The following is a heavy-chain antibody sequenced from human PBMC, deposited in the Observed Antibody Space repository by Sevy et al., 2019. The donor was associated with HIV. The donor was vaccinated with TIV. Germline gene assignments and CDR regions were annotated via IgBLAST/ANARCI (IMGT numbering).Heavy chain of an antibody. CDR2: ISNISRTI. CDR1: GFTFSSYS. Sequence: GGSLRLSCAASGFTFSSYSMNWVRQAPGKGLEWVSYISNISRTIYYADSVRGRFTISRDNAKNSLYLQMNSLRDEGTAVYYCATLFHYCSQFDCWGQGTLVTVSS. J-gene: IGHJ5*01. V-gene: IGHV3-48*02. D-gene: IGHD2-21*02. CDR3: ATLFHYCSQFDC.